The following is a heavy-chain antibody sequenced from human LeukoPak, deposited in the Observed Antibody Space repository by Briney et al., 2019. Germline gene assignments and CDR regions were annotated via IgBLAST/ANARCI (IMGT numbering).Heavy chain of an antibody. CDR2: VSGRGGST. Sequence: GGSLRLSCAASGFTFSSYAMSWVRQAPGKGLERVSAVSGRGGSTYYTDPVRGRFTISRDNSKNTLYLQMNSLRVEDTALYYCANEVFRSGGCSGGSCFYPWGRGTLVTVSS. V-gene: IGHV3-23*01. D-gene: IGHD2-15*01. CDR3: ANEVFRSGGCSGGSCFYP. CDR1: GFTFSSYA. J-gene: IGHJ5*02.